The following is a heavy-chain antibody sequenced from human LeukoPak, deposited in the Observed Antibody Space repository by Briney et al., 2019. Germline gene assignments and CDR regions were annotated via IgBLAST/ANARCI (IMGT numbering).Heavy chain of an antibody. CDR2: ISGSGDIV. V-gene: IGHV3-48*03. D-gene: IGHD3-22*01. J-gene: IGHJ2*01. Sequence: GGSLGLSCAASGFTFRSYEMSWVRQAPGKGLEWVSYISGSGDIVYYADSVKGRFTISRDKAKNSLNLQMNSMRAEDTATYYCAALNRLTFIVAVEQAGAGDFDLWGRGALVSVSS. CDR3: AALNRLTFIVAVEQAGAGDFDL. CDR1: GFTFRSYE.